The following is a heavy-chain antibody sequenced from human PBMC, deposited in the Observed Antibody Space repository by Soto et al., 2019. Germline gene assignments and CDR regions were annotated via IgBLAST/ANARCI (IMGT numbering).Heavy chain of an antibody. J-gene: IGHJ6*02. V-gene: IGHV1-2*04. CDR3: ARGDIVLVPAAETHYYYYYGMDV. Sequence: ASVKVSCKASGYTFTSYYMHWVRQAPGQGLEWMGWINPNSGGTNYAQKFQGWVTMTRDTSISTAYMELSRLRSDDTAVYYCARGDIVLVPAAETHYYYYYGMDVWGQGTTVTVSS. D-gene: IGHD2-2*01. CDR2: INPNSGGT. CDR1: GYTFTSYY.